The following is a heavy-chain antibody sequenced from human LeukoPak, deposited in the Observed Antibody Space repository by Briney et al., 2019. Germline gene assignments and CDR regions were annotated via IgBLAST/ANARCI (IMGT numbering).Heavy chain of an antibody. CDR3: ARTVLRFFDY. CDR1: GYTFTDYF. Sequence: ASVKVSCKISGYTFTDYFIHWVRQAPGQGLEWMGWINPNSGGTNYAQKFQGRVTMTRDTSISTAYMELSRLRSDDTAVYYCARTVLRFFDYWGQGTLVTVSS. D-gene: IGHD3-3*01. CDR2: INPNSGGT. J-gene: IGHJ4*02. V-gene: IGHV1-2*02.